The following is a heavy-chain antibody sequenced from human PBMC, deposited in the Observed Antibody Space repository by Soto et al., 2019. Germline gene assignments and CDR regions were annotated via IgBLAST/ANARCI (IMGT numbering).Heavy chain of an antibody. Sequence: GGSLRLSCAASGFTFSSYGMHWVRQAPGKGLEWVAVIWYDGSNKYYADSVKGRFTISRDNSKNTLYLQMNSLRAEDTAVYYCARGDDYSNLYYYYGMDVWGKGTTVTVSS. J-gene: IGHJ6*04. V-gene: IGHV3-33*01. D-gene: IGHD4-4*01. CDR3: ARGDDYSNLYYYYGMDV. CDR2: IWYDGSNK. CDR1: GFTFSSYG.